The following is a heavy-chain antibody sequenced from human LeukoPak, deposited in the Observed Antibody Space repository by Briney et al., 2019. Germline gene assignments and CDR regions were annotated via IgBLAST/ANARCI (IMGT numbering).Heavy chain of an antibody. Sequence: GASVKVSCKASGYTFTSYDINWVRQATGQGLEWMGWMNPNSGNTGYAQKFQGRVTITRNTSISTAYMELSSLRSEDTAVYYCARVGYSGYDLDYWGQGTLVTVSS. CDR3: ARVGYSGYDLDY. V-gene: IGHV1-8*01. CDR1: GYTFTSYD. CDR2: MNPNSGNT. D-gene: IGHD5-12*01. J-gene: IGHJ4*02.